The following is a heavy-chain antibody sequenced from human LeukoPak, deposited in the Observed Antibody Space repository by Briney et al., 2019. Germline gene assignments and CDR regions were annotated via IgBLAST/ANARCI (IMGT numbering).Heavy chain of an antibody. CDR1: GGTFSSYA. V-gene: IGHV7-4-1*02. CDR2: INTKTGNS. CDR3: ARPELRWSAYYYMDV. D-gene: IGHD4-23*01. Sequence: GASVKVSCKASGGTFSSYAISWVRQAPGQGLGWMGWINTKTGNSIYAQGFTGRFVFSLDTSVSTAYLQINTLKAEDTAVYYCARPELRWSAYYYMDVWGKGTTVTVSS. J-gene: IGHJ6*03.